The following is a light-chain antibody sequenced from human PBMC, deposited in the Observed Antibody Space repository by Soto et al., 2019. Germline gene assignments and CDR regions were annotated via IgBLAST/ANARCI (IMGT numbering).Light chain of an antibody. Sequence: DIQMTQSPSTLSASAGDRVTITCRASQGISSYLAWYQQKPGKAPKLLIYAASTLQSGVPSRFSGSGSGTEFTLTISSLQPEDFATYYCQQLNSYPRTFGPGTKVDIK. J-gene: IGKJ3*01. CDR1: QGISSY. CDR3: QQLNSYPRT. V-gene: IGKV1-9*01. CDR2: AAS.